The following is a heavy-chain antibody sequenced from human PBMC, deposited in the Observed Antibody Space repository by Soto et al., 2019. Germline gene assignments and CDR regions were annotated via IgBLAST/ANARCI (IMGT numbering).Heavy chain of an antibody. J-gene: IGHJ4*02. CDR2: INTGNGNT. V-gene: IGHV1-3*04. CDR1: GYTFTHYA. CDR3: ARDGAVAGDTNFDY. Sequence: ASVKVSCKASGYTFTHYAMHWVRQAPGQRLEWMGWINTGNGNTKYSQKFQGRVTITTDTSASTAYMELSSLRSEDTAVYYCARDGAVAGDTNFDYWGQGTLVTVSS. D-gene: IGHD6-19*01.